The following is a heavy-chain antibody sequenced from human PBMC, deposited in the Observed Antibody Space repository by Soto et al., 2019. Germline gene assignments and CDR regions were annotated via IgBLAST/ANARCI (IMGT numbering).Heavy chain of an antibody. CDR1: EFALRNFG. J-gene: IGHJ4*02. V-gene: IGHV3-33*01. D-gene: IGHD2-15*01. Sequence: QVQLVESGGGVVQPGRSLRLSCAASEFALRNFGMHWVRQAPGKGLEWVAVIWQDGKNEFYAESVKGRFTISRDNSKNTLFLQMDSPRVEDTAVYYCARGGVVGYCSGGRCSDFDYWGQGTLVTVST. CDR2: IWQDGKNE. CDR3: ARGGVVGYCSGGRCSDFDY.